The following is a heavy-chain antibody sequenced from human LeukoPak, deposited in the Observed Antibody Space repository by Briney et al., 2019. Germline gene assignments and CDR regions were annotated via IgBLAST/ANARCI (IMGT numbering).Heavy chain of an antibody. Sequence: PSETLSLTCTVSGGSISSYYWSWIRQPPGKGLEWIGYIYYSGSTNYNPSLKSRVTISVDTSKNQFSLKLSSVTAADTAVYYCARSRAAMLDYWGQGTLVTVSS. V-gene: IGHV4-59*01. CDR3: ARSRAAMLDY. CDR1: GGSISSYY. D-gene: IGHD2-2*01. J-gene: IGHJ4*02. CDR2: IYYSGST.